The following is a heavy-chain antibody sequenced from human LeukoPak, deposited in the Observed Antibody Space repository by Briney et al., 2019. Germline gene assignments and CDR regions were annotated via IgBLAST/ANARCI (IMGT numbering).Heavy chain of an antibody. CDR2: INSDGSST. CDR1: GFTFSGYW. Sequence: QAGGSLRLSCAASGFTFSGYWMHWVRQAPGKGLVWVSRINSDGSSTSYADSVRGRFTISRDNAKNTLYLQMNSLRAEDTAVYYCARDGAIVATIHNFDYWGQGTLVTVSS. CDR3: ARDGAIVATIHNFDY. D-gene: IGHD5-12*01. V-gene: IGHV3-74*01. J-gene: IGHJ4*02.